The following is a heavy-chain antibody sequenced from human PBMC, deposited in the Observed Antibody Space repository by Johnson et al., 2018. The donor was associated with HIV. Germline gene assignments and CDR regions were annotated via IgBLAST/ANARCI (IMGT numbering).Heavy chain of an antibody. V-gene: IGHV3-30*03. Sequence: QVQLVESGGGLVQPGRSLRLSCAASGFTFDDYAMHWVRQAPGKGLEWVAVISHDGSHKYYADSVKGRFSLSRDNAKNTLYLQMNGLRVDDTAVYYCAREGVGTLDFTSSLRRVKSAFDVWGQGTMVTVSS. CDR1: GFTFDDYA. CDR3: AREGVGTLDFTSSLRRVKSAFDV. D-gene: IGHD3-10*01. CDR2: ISHDGSHK. J-gene: IGHJ3*01.